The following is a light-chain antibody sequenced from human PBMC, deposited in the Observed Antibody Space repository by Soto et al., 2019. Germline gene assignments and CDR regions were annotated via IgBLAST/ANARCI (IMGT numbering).Light chain of an antibody. CDR2: GNR. V-gene: IGLV1-40*01. CDR1: SSNIGAGFD. CDR3: QAYDSSLGGSVV. J-gene: IGLJ2*01. Sequence: QSVLTQPPSVSGAPGQRVTISCTGSSSNIGAGFDVQWYQQLPGAAPKLLMYGNRYRPAGVPDRFSGSKSGTSASLAITGLQAEDEADYYCQAYDSSLGGSVVFGGGTQLTVL.